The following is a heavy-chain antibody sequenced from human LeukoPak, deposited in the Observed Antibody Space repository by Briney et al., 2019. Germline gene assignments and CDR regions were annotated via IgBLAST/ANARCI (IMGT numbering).Heavy chain of an antibody. CDR3: TIPGIATALDY. J-gene: IGHJ4*02. D-gene: IGHD6-13*01. CDR2: IRSKANRYAT. CDR1: GFTFSGSA. Sequence: AGSLTLSCAASGFTFSGSAMHWVRQASGKGLEWVGRIRSKANRYATAYAASVKGRFTISRDNSKNTAYLQMNSLKTEDTAVYYCTIPGIATALDYWGQGTLVTVSS. V-gene: IGHV3-73*01.